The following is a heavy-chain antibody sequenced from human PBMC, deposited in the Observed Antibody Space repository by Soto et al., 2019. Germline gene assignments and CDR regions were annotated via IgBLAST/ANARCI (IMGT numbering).Heavy chain of an antibody. CDR1: GYSFTSYW. Sequence: GESLKISCKGSGYSFTSYWIGWVRPIPGKGLEWMGIIYPGDSDTRYSPSFQGQVTISADKSISTAYLQWSSLKASDTAVYYCAKDTSSSPYYMDVWGKGTTVTVSS. CDR2: IYPGDSDT. D-gene: IGHD6-13*01. CDR3: AKDTSSSPYYMDV. J-gene: IGHJ6*03. V-gene: IGHV5-51*01.